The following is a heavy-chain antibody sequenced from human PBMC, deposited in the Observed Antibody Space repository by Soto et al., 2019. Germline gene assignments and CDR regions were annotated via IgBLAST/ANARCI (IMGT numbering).Heavy chain of an antibody. J-gene: IGHJ6*03. V-gene: IGHV4-34*01. CDR3: VLRGSKPFYYYYMDV. CDR1: GGSFSGYY. CDR2: INHSGST. Sequence: SETLSLTCAVYGGSFSGYYWSWIRQPPGKGLEWIGEINHSGSTNYNPSLKSRVTISVDTSKNQFSLKLSSVTAADTAVYYCVLRGSKPFYYYYMDVWGKGTTVTVSS. D-gene: IGHD3-10*01.